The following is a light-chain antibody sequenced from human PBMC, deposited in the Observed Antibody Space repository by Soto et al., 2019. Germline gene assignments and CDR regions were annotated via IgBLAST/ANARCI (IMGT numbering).Light chain of an antibody. CDR2: GNS. J-gene: IGLJ2*01. CDR3: QSYDSSLRAVV. V-gene: IGLV1-40*01. Sequence: QSVLTQPPSVSGAPGQRVTISCTGSSSNIGAGYDVHWYQQLPGTAPKLLIYGNSNRPSGVPDRFSGSKSGTSASLAITGLQAEDDADYYCQSYDSSLRAVVFGGGTKVTVL. CDR1: SSNIGAGYD.